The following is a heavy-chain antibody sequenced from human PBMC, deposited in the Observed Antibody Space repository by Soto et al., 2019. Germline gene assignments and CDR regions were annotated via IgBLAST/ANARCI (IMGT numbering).Heavy chain of an antibody. Sequence: EASVKVSCKASGGTFSSYAISWVRQAPGQGLEWMGGIIPIFGTANYAQKFQGRVTITADESTSTAYMELSSLRSEDTAVYYCARTTYYYDSSGYEPPSCFDYWGQGTLVTVSS. J-gene: IGHJ4*02. D-gene: IGHD3-22*01. V-gene: IGHV1-69*13. CDR1: GGTFSSYA. CDR2: IIPIFGTA. CDR3: ARTTYYYDSSGYEPPSCFDY.